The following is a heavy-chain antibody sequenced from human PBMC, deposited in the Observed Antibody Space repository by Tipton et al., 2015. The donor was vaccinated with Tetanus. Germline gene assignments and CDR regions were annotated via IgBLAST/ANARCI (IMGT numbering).Heavy chain of an antibody. D-gene: IGHD2-2*01. CDR3: ARVACSSTSCYSHYFDY. J-gene: IGHJ4*02. Sequence: QSGAEVKKPGASVKVSCKTSGYTFTSYGISWVRQAPGQGLEWMGWISAYNGNTNSAQKLQGRVTMTTDTSTSTAYMELRSLRSDDTAVYYCARVACSSTSCYSHYFDYWGPGSLVTVSS. V-gene: IGHV1-18*01. CDR2: ISAYNGNT. CDR1: GYTFTSYG.